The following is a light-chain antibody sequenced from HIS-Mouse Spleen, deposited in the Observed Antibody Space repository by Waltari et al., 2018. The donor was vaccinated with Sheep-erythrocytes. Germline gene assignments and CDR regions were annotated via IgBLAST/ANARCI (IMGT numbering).Light chain of an antibody. Sequence: DIQMTQSPSSLSASVGDRVTITCRASQSNSSYLNWYQQKPGKAHKLLIYAASSLQSGVPSRFSGSGSGTDFTLTIRSLQPEDFATYYCQQSYSTPQFTFGPGTKVDIK. V-gene: IGKV1-39*01. J-gene: IGKJ3*01. CDR3: QQSYSTPQFT. CDR2: AAS. CDR1: QSNSSY.